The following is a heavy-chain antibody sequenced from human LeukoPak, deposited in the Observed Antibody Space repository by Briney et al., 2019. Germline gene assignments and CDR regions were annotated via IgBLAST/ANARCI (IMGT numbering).Heavy chain of an antibody. CDR2: INHSGST. CDR3: ARGPATTMNNWFDP. J-gene: IGHJ5*02. V-gene: IGHV4-34*01. D-gene: IGHD4-17*01. Sequence: SETLSLTCAVYGGSFSGYYWSWIRQPPGKGLEWIGEINHSGSTNYNPPLKSRITISVDTSKSQFSLKLTSVTAADTAFYYCARGPATTMNNWFDPWGQGTLVTVSS. CDR1: GGSFSGYY.